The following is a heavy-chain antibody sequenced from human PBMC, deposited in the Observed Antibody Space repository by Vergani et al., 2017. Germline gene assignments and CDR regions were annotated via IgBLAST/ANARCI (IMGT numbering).Heavy chain of an antibody. Sequence: QVQLVQSGAEVKKPGSSVKVSCKASGGTFSSYTISWVRQAPGQGLEWMGRIIPILGIANYAQKFQGRVTITADTSTDTAYMELSSLRSEDTAVYYCATLGVVVVPAARVWFDPWGQGTLVTVSS. CDR3: ATLGVVVVPAARVWFDP. CDR1: GGTFSSYT. V-gene: IGHV1-69*02. J-gene: IGHJ5*02. D-gene: IGHD2-2*01. CDR2: IIPILGIA.